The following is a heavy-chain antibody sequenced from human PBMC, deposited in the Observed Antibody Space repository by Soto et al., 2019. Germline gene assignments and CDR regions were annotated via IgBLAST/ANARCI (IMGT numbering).Heavy chain of an antibody. J-gene: IGHJ5*02. V-gene: IGHV4-34*01. CDR2: INHSGST. Sequence: SETLSLTCAASGGSFSGYYWSWIRQPPGKGLEWIGEINHSGSTNYNPSLKSRVTISVDTSKNQFSLKLSSVTAADTAVYYCARGRRHIVVVIATGLGWVDPWGQGTLVTVSS. CDR3: ARGRRHIVVVIATGLGWVDP. D-gene: IGHD2-21*01. CDR1: GGSFSGYY.